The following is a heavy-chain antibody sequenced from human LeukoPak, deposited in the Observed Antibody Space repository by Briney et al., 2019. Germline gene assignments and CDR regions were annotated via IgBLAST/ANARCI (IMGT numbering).Heavy chain of an antibody. CDR3: ASSQRVYSSSWYSYFDY. J-gene: IGHJ4*02. CDR2: INPSGGST. Sequence: ASVKVSCKASGYTFTSYYMHWVRQAPGQGLEWMGIINPSGGSTSYAQKFQGRVTMTRDMSTSTVYMELSSLRSEHTAVYYCASSQRVYSSSWYSYFDYWGQGTLVTVSS. D-gene: IGHD6-13*01. CDR1: GYTFTSYY. V-gene: IGHV1-46*01.